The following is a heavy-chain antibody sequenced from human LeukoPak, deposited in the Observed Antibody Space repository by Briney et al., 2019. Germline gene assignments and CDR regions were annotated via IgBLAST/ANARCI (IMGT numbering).Heavy chain of an antibody. CDR3: ARGVPAASYYYYMDV. CDR1: GGPISSGGYY. D-gene: IGHD2-2*01. V-gene: IGHV4-31*03. J-gene: IGHJ6*03. CDR2: IYYSGST. Sequence: SETLSLTCTVSGGPISSGGYYWSWIRQHPGKGLEWIGYIYYSGSTYYNPSLKSRVTISVDTSKNQFSLKLSSVTAADTAVYYCARGVPAASYYYYMDVWGKGTTVTVSS.